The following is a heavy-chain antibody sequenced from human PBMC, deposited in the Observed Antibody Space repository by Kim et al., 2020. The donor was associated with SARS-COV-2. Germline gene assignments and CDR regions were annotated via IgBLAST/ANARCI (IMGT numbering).Heavy chain of an antibody. V-gene: IGHV3-15*01. CDR3: TTGLRTYYYDSSGYYYGMDV. Sequence: GGSLRLSCAASGFTFSNAWMSWVRQAPGKGLEWVGRIKSKTDGGTTDYAAPVKGRFTISRDDSKNTLYLQMNSLKTEDTAVYYCTTGLRTYYYDSSGYYYGMDVWGQGTTVTVSS. J-gene: IGHJ6*02. CDR1: GFTFSNAW. D-gene: IGHD3-22*01. CDR2: IKSKTDGGTT.